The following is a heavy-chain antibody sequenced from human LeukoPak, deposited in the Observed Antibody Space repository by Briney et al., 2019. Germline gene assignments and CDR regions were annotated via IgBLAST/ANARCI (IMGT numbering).Heavy chain of an antibody. J-gene: IGHJ4*02. CDR2: IRYDGSNK. V-gene: IGHV3-30*02. CDR3: AKGPTRRYGDYSDY. Sequence: GGSLRLSCAASGFTFSSYGMHWVRQAPGKGLEWVAFIRYDGSNKYYADSVKGRFTISRDNSKNTLYLQMNSLRAEDTAVYYCAKGPTRRYGDYSDYWGQGTLVTVSS. CDR1: GFTFSSYG. D-gene: IGHD4-17*01.